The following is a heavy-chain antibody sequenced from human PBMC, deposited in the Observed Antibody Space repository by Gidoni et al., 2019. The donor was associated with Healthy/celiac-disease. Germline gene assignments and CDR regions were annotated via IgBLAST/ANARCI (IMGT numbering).Heavy chain of an antibody. J-gene: IGHJ6*02. CDR2: INHSGST. Sequence: QVQLQQWGAGLWKPSETLSPTCAVHGGSFSGYYWTWIRQPPGKGLEWIGEINHSGSTNYNPSLKSQVTISVDTSKNQFSLKLGSVTAADTAVYYCARWKRYYYDSSGYYPRTSWYYYYGMDVWGQGTTVTVSS. CDR1: GGSFSGYY. D-gene: IGHD3-22*01. V-gene: IGHV4-34*01. CDR3: ARWKRYYYDSSGYYPRTSWYYYYGMDV.